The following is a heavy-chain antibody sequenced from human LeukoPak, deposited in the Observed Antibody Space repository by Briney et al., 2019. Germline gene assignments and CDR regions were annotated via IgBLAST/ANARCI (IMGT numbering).Heavy chain of an antibody. J-gene: IGHJ6*02. CDR1: GFTFSSHW. D-gene: IGHD2-2*01. CDR3: ASSYCSTTSCYGGYVMDV. V-gene: IGHV3-7*01. Sequence: GGSLRLSCVDSGFTFSSHWMSWVRQAPGKGLEWVANIKQDGSDKYYVDSVKGRFTISRDNAKNSLNLQMNSLRAEDTAVYYCASSYCSTTSCYGGYVMDVWGQGTTVTVSS. CDR2: IKQDGSDK.